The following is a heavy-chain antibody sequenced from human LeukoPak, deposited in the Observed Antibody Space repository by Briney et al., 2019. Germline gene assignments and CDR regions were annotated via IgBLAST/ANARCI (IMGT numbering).Heavy chain of an antibody. CDR1: GFTFSSYE. Sequence: GGSLRLSCAASGFTFSSYEMNWVRQAPGKGLEWVSYISSSGSTIYYADSVKGRFTISRDNAKNSLYLQMNSLRAEDTAVYYCAGETTYYYGSRTYNWFDPWGQGTLVTVSS. CDR2: ISSSGSTI. J-gene: IGHJ5*02. CDR3: AGETTYYYGSRTYNWFDP. D-gene: IGHD3-10*01. V-gene: IGHV3-48*03.